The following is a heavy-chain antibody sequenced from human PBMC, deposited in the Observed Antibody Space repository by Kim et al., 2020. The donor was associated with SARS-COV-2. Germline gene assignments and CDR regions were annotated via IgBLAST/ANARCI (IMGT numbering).Heavy chain of an antibody. D-gene: IGHD3-3*01. V-gene: IGHV3-21*01. J-gene: IGHJ3*02. Sequence: YYADSVKGRFTISRDNAKNSLYLQMNSLRAEDTAVYYCARDGEAYDAFDIWGQGTMVTVSS. CDR3: ARDGEAYDAFDI.